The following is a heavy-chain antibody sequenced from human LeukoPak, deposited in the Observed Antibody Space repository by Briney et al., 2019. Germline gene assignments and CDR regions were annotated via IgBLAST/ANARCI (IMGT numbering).Heavy chain of an antibody. CDR1: GGTFSSYA. Sequence: ASVKVSCKASGGTFSSYAISWVRQAPGQGLEWIGRIIPILGIANYAQKFQGRVTITADKSTSTAYMELSSLRSEDTAVYYCARGAYRCSGGSCSHYWGQGTLVTVSS. D-gene: IGHD2-15*01. V-gene: IGHV1-69*04. CDR2: IIPILGIA. CDR3: ARGAYRCSGGSCSHY. J-gene: IGHJ4*02.